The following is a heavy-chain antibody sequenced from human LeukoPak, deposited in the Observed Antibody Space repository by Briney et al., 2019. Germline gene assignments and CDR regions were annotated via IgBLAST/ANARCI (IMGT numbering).Heavy chain of an antibody. D-gene: IGHD3-22*01. J-gene: IGHJ5*02. CDR3: ARGGAPYYDSNWLDP. CDR1: GGSISSGGYY. CDR2: IYYSGSA. V-gene: IGHV4-31*03. Sequence: SQTLSLTCTVSGGSISSGGYYWSWIRQNPGKGLEWIGYIYYSGSAYYNPSLKSRVTLSVDTSKNQFSLKLSSVTAADTAVYFCARGGAPYYDSNWLDPWGQGTLVTVSS.